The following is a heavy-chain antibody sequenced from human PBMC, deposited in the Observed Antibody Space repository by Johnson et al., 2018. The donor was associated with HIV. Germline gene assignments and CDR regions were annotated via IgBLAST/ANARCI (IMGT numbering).Heavy chain of an antibody. J-gene: IGHJ3*02. D-gene: IGHD4-17*01. CDR2: IWYDGREK. CDR3: ARESNGDYVAFDI. CDR1: GFTFSTYG. V-gene: IGHV3-33*01. Sequence: QVQLVESGGGVVQPGRSLRLSCAASGFTFSTYGMHWVRQAPGKGLEWVALIWYDGREKDYADSVKGRFTISRDNSKNSLYLQMNSLRAEDTALYYCARESNGDYVAFDIWGQGTMVTVSS.